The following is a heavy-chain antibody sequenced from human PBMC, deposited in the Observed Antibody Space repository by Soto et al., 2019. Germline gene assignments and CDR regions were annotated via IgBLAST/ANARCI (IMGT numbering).Heavy chain of an antibody. Sequence: QVQLVESGGGVVQPGRSLRLSCAASGFTFSSYAMHWVRQAPGKGLEWVAVISYDGSNKYYADSVKGRFTISRDNSKNTLYLQMNSLRAEDTAVYYCARENSGSYSGFDYWGQGTLVTVSP. CDR3: ARENSGSYSGFDY. V-gene: IGHV3-30-3*01. J-gene: IGHJ4*02. CDR1: GFTFSSYA. D-gene: IGHD1-26*01. CDR2: ISYDGSNK.